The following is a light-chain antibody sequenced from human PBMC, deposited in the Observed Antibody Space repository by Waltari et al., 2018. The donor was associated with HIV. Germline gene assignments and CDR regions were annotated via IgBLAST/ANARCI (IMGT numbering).Light chain of an antibody. CDR3: QAWDSSTRVV. CDR1: KLGEKY. J-gene: IGLJ2*01. Sequence: SYELTPPPSVSVSPGQTASLTCSGDKLGEKYACWYQQKPGQSPVLVIYQDSKRPSGIPERFSGSNSGNTATLTISGTQAMDEADYYCQAWDSSTRVVFGGGTKLTVL. V-gene: IGLV3-1*01. CDR2: QDS.